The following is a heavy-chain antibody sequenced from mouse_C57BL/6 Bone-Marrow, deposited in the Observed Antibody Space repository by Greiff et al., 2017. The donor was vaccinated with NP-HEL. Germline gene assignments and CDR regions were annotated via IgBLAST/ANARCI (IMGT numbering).Heavy chain of an antibody. CDR3: ARSRGKGLAY. V-gene: IGHV1-54*01. Sequence: QVQLQQSGAELVRPGTSVKVSCKASGYAFTNYLIEWVKQRPGQGLEWIGLLNPGSGGTNYNEKFKGKATLTADKSSSTAYMQLSSLTSEDSAVYFCARSRGKGLAYWGQGTLVTVSA. CDR1: GYAFTNYL. CDR2: LNPGSGGT. J-gene: IGHJ3*01.